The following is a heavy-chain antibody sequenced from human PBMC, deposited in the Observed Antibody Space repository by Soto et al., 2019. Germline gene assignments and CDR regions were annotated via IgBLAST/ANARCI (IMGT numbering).Heavy chain of an antibody. Sequence: QLQLQESGPGLVKPSETLSLTCTVSGGSISSSSYYWGWIRQPPGKGLEWIGSIYYSGSTYYNPALKSRVTISVNTSENQFSPKLSSVTAGDTAVDYCATPYSSSWYFDYWGPGTLVTGSS. J-gene: IGHJ4*02. CDR2: IYYSGST. CDR1: GGSISSSSYY. V-gene: IGHV4-39*01. CDR3: ATPYSSSWYFDY. D-gene: IGHD6-13*01.